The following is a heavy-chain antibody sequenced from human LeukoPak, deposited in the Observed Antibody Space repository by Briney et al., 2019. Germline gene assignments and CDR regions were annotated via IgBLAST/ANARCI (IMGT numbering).Heavy chain of an antibody. CDR1: GYTFTSYY. J-gene: IGHJ6*02. Sequence: PGASVTVSCKASGYTFTSYYMHWVRQAPGQGLEWMGIINPSGGSTSYAQKFQGRVTMTRDTSTSTVYMELSSLRSEDTAVYYCARAPSEYQLLFYGMDVWGQGTTVTVSS. D-gene: IGHD2-2*01. V-gene: IGHV1-46*01. CDR3: ARAPSEYQLLFYGMDV. CDR2: INPSGGST.